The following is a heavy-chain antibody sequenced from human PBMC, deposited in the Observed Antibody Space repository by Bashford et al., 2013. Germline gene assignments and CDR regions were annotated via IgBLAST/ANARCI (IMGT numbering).Heavy chain of an antibody. CDR1: GYTFTSYG. D-gene: IGHD6-13*01. CDR3: AREQAAAAGVYYYYGMDV. CDR2: ISAYNGNT. Sequence: ASVKVSCKASGYTFTSYGISWVRQAPGQGLEWMGWISAYNGNTNYAQKLQGRVTITADESTSTAYMELSSLRSEDTAVYYCAREQAAAAGVYYYYGMDVWGQGTTVTVSS. V-gene: IGHV1-18*01. J-gene: IGHJ6*02.